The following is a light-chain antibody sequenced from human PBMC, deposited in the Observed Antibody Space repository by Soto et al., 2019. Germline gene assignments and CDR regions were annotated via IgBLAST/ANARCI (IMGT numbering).Light chain of an antibody. CDR2: DVT. CDR1: SSDVGGYHY. Sequence: QSALTQTASVSGSPGQWSTISCTGTSSDVGGYHYVSWYQQHPGKAPKLMIYDVTNRPSGVSYRFSGSKSGNTASLTISGLQAEDEADYYCSSYTTTSAVAFGGGTKLTVL. CDR3: SSYTTTSAVA. J-gene: IGLJ2*01. V-gene: IGLV2-14*03.